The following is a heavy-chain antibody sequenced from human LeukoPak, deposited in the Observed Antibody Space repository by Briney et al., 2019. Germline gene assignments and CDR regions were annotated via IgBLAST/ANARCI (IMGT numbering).Heavy chain of an antibody. CDR1: GGSFSGYY. J-gene: IGHJ4*02. Sequence: SETLSLTCAVYGGSFSGYYWSWIRQPPGKGLEWIGEINHSGSTNYNPSLKSRVTISVDTSKNQFSLKLSSVTAADTAVYYCGRGLHGDYWGQGTLVTVSS. V-gene: IGHV4-34*01. CDR3: GRGLHGDY. CDR2: INHSGST.